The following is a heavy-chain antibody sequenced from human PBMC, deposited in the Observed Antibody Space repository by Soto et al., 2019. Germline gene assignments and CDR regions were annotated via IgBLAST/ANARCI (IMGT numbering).Heavy chain of an antibody. CDR3: ARRRLLWFGESFSWFDP. Sequence: QVQLVESGGGVVQPGRSLRLSCAASGFTFSSYAMHWVRQAPGKGLEWVAVISYDGSNKYYADSVKGRFTISRDNSKNTLYLQMNSLRAEDTAVYYCARRRLLWFGESFSWFDPWGLGTLVTVSS. V-gene: IGHV3-30-3*01. D-gene: IGHD3-10*01. CDR1: GFTFSSYA. J-gene: IGHJ5*02. CDR2: ISYDGSNK.